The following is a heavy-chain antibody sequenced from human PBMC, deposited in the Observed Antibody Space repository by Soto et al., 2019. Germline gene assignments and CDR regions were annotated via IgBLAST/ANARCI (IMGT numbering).Heavy chain of an antibody. D-gene: IGHD2-8*01. CDR1: GFTVNSHA. CDR2: ISGSGDGT. CDR3: TKSRRGILMVYGFGGMDV. Sequence: PGGSLRLSCAASGFTVNSHAMSWVRQAPGKGLEWVASISGSGDGTYYGDSVKGRFTISRDSSSSTLYLQMNNLRGEDTAVYFCTKSRRGILMVYGFGGMDVWDQGTTVTVSS. J-gene: IGHJ6*02. V-gene: IGHV3-23*01.